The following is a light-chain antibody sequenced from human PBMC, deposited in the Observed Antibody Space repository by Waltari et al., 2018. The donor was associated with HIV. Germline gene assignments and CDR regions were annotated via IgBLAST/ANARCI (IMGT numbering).Light chain of an antibody. CDR2: DVS. V-gene: IGLV2-8*01. Sequence: QSALTQPPSASGSPGQSVTISCTGTSSDVGGSNYVSWYQQHPGKAPKLMIFDVSQRPSGVPHRFSGSKSGNTASLTVSGLQAEDEADYYCSSDAGRNVLFGGGTKLTVL. CDR1: SSDVGGSNY. CDR3: SSDAGRNVL. J-gene: IGLJ2*01.